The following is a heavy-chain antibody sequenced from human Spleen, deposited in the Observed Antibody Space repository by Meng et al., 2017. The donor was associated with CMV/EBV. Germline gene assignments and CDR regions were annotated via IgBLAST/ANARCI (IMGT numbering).Heavy chain of an antibody. CDR1: GGSISSDNFY. J-gene: IGHJ4*02. D-gene: IGHD2-8*01. Sequence: SETLSLTCTVSGGSISSDNFYWVWIRQPPGKGLDWIGSIYYRGSTYYNPSLKSRVTISIDTSKNQLSLKLSSVTAIDTAVYYCARHVSRVYFDYWGQGTLVTVSS. CDR3: ARHVSRVYFDY. V-gene: IGHV4-39*01. CDR2: IYYRGST.